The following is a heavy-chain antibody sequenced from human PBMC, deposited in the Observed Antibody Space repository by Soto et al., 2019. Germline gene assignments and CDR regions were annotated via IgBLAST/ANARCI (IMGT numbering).Heavy chain of an antibody. CDR3: ARDTAAAGIFEY. CDR2: ISAYNGNT. V-gene: IGHV1-18*01. CDR1: GYTFTSYG. D-gene: IGHD6-13*01. J-gene: IGHJ4*02. Sequence: QVQLVQSGAEVKNPGASVKVSCKASGYTFTSYGISWVRQAPGQGLEWLGWISAYNGNTNYAKKLQGRVTMTTDTSTSTTYMELRSLRSDDTAVYYCARDTAAAGIFEYWGQGTLVTVSS.